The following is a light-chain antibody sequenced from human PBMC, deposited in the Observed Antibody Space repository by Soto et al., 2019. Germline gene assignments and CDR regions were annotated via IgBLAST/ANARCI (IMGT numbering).Light chain of an antibody. V-gene: IGKV1-39*01. Sequence: DIQMTQSPSSLSASVGDRVTITCRASQSISSYLNWYQQKPGKAPKLLIYAASSLQSGVPSRFSGSGSGTDFTLTISSLQPADFATYYCQKSYSTPYTFGQETKVDIK. J-gene: IGKJ2*01. CDR2: AAS. CDR1: QSISSY. CDR3: QKSYSTPYT.